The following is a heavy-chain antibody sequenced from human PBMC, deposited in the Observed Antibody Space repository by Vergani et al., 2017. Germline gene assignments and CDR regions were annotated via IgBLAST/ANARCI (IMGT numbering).Heavy chain of an antibody. D-gene: IGHD1-7*01. V-gene: IGHV4-34*01. CDR1: GGSFSGYY. CDR2: INHSGST. J-gene: IGHJ4*02. CDR3: ARHLNWNYSFSY. Sequence: QVQLQQWGAGLLKPSETLSLTCAVYGGSFSGYYWSWIRQPPGKGLEWIGEINHSGSTNYNPSLKSRVTISVDTSKNQFSLKLSSVTAADTAVYYCARHLNWNYSFSYWGQGTLVTVSS.